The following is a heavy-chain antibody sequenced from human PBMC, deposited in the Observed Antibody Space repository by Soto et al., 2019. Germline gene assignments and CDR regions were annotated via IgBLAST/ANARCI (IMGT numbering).Heavy chain of an antibody. V-gene: IGHV4-4*07. CDR2: IYYSGST. J-gene: IGHJ4*02. D-gene: IGHD3-3*01. CDR1: GASISCFY. CDR3: ARVEGVWLLSL. Sequence: SETLSLTCTVSGASISCFYWSWIRKSAGKGLEWIGRIYYSGSTNYNPSLKSRVTISVDTSKNQFSLKLSSVTAADTAVYYCARVEGVWLLSLWGQGTLVTVSS.